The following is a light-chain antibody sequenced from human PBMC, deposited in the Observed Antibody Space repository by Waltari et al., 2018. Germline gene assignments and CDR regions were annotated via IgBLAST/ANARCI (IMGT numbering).Light chain of an antibody. V-gene: IGKV3-15*01. Sequence: EIVMTQSPVTLSVSQGERATLSCTASHSVSSNFAWYQQKPGQAPRLLIHVTSTRATGIPARFSVSGSGTEFTLTISILQSEDFAVYYCQQYINWPPITFGHGTRLEIK. CDR1: HSVSSN. CDR3: QQYINWPPIT. J-gene: IGKJ5*01. CDR2: VTS.